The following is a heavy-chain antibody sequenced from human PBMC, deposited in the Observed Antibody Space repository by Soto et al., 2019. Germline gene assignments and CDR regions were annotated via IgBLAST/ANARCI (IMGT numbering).Heavy chain of an antibody. CDR3: AKGPDRYSSSSYFLDY. J-gene: IGHJ4*02. D-gene: IGHD6-6*01. Sequence: GGSLRLSCAASGFTFCSYAMSWVRQAPGKGLEWVSAISGSGGSTYYADSVKGRFTISRDNSKNTLYLQMDSLRAEDTAVYYWAKGPDRYSSSSYFLDYWRQGSLFTVCS. CDR1: GFTFCSYA. CDR2: ISGSGGST. V-gene: IGHV3-23*01.